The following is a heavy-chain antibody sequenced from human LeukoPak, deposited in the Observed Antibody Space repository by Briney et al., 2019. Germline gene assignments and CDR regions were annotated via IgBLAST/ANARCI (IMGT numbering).Heavy chain of an antibody. D-gene: IGHD2-2*01. Sequence: PGGSLRLSCAASGFTFDTYGMHWVRQAPGKGLEGVAVISHDGVDKYYADSVKGRFTISRDNSKNTVSLQVNSLRAEDTAVYYCAKVGYCSATRCYVGKGMDDWGQGTLVTVSS. CDR1: GFTFDTYG. CDR2: ISHDGVDK. CDR3: AKVGYCSATRCYVGKGMDD. J-gene: IGHJ4*02. V-gene: IGHV3-30*18.